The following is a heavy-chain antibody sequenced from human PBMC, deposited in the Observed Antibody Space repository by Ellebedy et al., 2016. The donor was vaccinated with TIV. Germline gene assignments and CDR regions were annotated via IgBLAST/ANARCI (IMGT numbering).Heavy chain of an antibody. CDR3: ARNLYDSGGYRPLDY. CDR2: INQDGSEK. CDR1: GFTFTTFW. Sequence: GESLKISCAASGFTFTTFWMSWVRQAPGKGLKWVGNINQDGSEKNYVDSVKGRFTISRDDARDSLYLQMNSLRAEDTAVYYCARNLYDSGGYRPLDYWGQGTLVTVSS. J-gene: IGHJ4*02. V-gene: IGHV3-7*02. D-gene: IGHD3-22*01.